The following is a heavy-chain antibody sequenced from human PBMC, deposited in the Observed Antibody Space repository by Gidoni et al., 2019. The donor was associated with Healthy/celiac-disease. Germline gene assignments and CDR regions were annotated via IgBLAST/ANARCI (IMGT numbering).Heavy chain of an antibody. CDR1: GYSFTSYW. CDR3: ARHRVGQYQLLPHGMDV. D-gene: IGHD2-2*01. J-gene: IGHJ6*02. V-gene: IGHV5-10-1*01. CDR2: IDPSDSYT. Sequence: EVQLVQSGAEVKKPGESLRISCKGYGYSFTSYWISWVRQMPGKGLEWMGRIDPSDSYTNYSPSFQGHVTISADKSISTAYLQWSSLKASDTAMYYCARHRVGQYQLLPHGMDVWGQGTTVTVSS.